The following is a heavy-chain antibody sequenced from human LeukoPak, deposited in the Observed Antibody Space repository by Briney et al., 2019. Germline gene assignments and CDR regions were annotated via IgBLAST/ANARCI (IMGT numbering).Heavy chain of an antibody. V-gene: IGHV3-23*01. Sequence: PGGSLRLSCAASGFTFSSYAMSWVRQAPGKGLEWVSAISGNGGSTYYADSVKGRFTISRDNSKNTLYLQMNSLRAEDTAVYYCAKDRGSSGWYGYWGQGTLVTVSS. D-gene: IGHD6-19*01. CDR2: ISGNGGST. CDR3: AKDRGSSGWYGY. CDR1: GFTFSSYA. J-gene: IGHJ4*02.